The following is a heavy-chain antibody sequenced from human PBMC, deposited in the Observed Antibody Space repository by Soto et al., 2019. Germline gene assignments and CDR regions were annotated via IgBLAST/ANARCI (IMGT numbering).Heavy chain of an antibody. CDR2: ISYDGSNK. D-gene: IGHD6-19*01. J-gene: IGHJ4*02. V-gene: IGHV3-30*18. Sequence: QVQLVESGGGVVQPGRSLRLSCAAPGFTFSSYGMHWVRQAPGKGLEWVAVISYDGSNKYYADSVKGRFTISRDNSKNTLYLQMNSLRAEDTAVYYCAKDHYSSGWYYFDYWGQGTLVTVSS. CDR1: GFTFSSYG. CDR3: AKDHYSSGWYYFDY.